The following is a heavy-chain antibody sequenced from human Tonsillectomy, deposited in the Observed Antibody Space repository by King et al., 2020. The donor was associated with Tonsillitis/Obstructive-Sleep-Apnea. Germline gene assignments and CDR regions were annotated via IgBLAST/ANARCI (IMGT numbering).Heavy chain of an antibody. Sequence: VQLVESGGGLIQPGGSLSLSCAASGFTVSSNYMSWVRQAPGKGLEWVSLIHTGGGTYYADSVKGRFNISRDTSKNTLYLQMSSLRADDTAVYYCSTGRVQGVIFAFGVWGQGTLVTVSS. J-gene: IGHJ3*01. D-gene: IGHD3-10*01. CDR1: GFTVSSNY. CDR2: IHTGGGT. V-gene: IGHV3-53*01. CDR3: STGRVQGVIFAFGV.